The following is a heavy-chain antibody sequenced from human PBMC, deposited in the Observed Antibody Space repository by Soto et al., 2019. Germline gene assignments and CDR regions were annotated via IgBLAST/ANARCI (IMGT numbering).Heavy chain of an antibody. CDR1: GYTFTIYG. V-gene: IGHV1-18*01. CDR2: ITANNVNT. D-gene: IGHD3-22*01. J-gene: IGHJ4*02. CDR3: ARDMGGYYFEPNDY. Sequence: ASVKVSCKTSGYTFTIYGISCVLQSPGQGLEWMGCITANNVNTNYAQKFQGRVTMTTDTSTATAYMELRSLRSDDTAVYYCARDMGGYYFEPNDYWGQGTLVTVSS.